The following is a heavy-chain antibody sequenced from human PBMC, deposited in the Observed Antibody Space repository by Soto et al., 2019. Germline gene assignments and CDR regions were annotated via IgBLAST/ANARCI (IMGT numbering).Heavy chain of an antibody. CDR2: IYPGGSDT. D-gene: IGHD3-16*02. V-gene: IGHV5-51*01. Sequence: PGEALKISCKGSGYSFTSYWIGWVRQMPGESLEGMGIIYPGGSDTRYSPSFQGQVTISADKSISTAYLQWSSLKASDTAMYYCVRDIIAWTSYYCMVVWRHATTVTSP. J-gene: IGHJ6*02. CDR1: GYSFTSYW. CDR3: VRDIIAWTSYYCMVV.